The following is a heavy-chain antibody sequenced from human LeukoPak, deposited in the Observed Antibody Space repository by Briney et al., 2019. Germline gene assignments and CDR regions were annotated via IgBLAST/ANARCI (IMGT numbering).Heavy chain of an antibody. D-gene: IGHD3-10*01. CDR1: GFTFSRYW. V-gene: IGHV3-7*03. J-gene: IGHJ4*02. CDR3: ARDLYYYGSGSYGCVINY. CDR2: IKQDGSEK. Sequence: PGGSLRLSCAASGFTFSRYWMGWVRQAPGKGLEWVANIKQDGSEKYYVDSVKGRYAFSRDNAKNSLYLQMNSLRAEDTAVYYCARDLYYYGSGSYGCVINYWGQGTLVTVSS.